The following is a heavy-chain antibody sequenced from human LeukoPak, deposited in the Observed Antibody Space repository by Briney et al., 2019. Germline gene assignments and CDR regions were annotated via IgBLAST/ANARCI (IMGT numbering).Heavy chain of an antibody. D-gene: IGHD1-26*01. Sequence: SETLSLTCTVSGGSISSGGYYWSWIRQHPGKGLEWIGYIYYSGSTYYNPSLKSRVTISVDTSRNQFSLKLSSVTAADTAVYYCARDQTVGATIDYWGQGTLVTVSS. CDR1: GGSISSGGYY. CDR3: ARDQTVGATIDY. J-gene: IGHJ4*02. CDR2: IYYSGST. V-gene: IGHV4-31*03.